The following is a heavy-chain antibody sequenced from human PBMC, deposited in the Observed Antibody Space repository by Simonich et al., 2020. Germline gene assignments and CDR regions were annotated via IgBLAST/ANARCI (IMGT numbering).Heavy chain of an antibody. CDR3: AKDSSLVGATDWFDP. J-gene: IGHJ5*02. V-gene: IGHV3-23*01. CDR1: GFTFSSYA. CDR2: ISGSGGST. D-gene: IGHD1-26*01. Sequence: EVQLLESGGGLVQPGGSLRLSCAASGFTFSSYAMSWVRQARVKGVGGVSAISGSGGSTYSADSVKGRFTISRDNSKNTLYLQMNSLRAEDTAVYYCAKDSSLVGATDWFDPWGQGTLVTVSS.